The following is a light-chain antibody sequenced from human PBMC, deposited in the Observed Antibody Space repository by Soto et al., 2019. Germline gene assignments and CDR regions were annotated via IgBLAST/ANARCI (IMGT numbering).Light chain of an antibody. V-gene: IGKV1-6*01. J-gene: IGKJ1*01. CDR1: QGIRND. CDR3: LQDYNYPWT. Sequence: AIQVTQSPSSLSASVGDRVTITCRASQGIRNDLDWYQQKPGRAPKLLIYAASTLQTGVPSRFSGSGSGTDFTLTISSLQPEDFATYYCLQDYNYPWTFGQGTRVEI. CDR2: AAS.